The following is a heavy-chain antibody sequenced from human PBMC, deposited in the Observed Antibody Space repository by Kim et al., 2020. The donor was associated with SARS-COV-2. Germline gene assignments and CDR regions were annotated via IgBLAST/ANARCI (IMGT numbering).Heavy chain of an antibody. CDR2: ISGSGGST. CDR1: GFTFSSYA. V-gene: IGHV3-23*01. J-gene: IGHJ4*02. CDR3: AKVCKVRQQLVLRREYYFDY. Sequence: GGSLRLSCAASGFTFSSYAMSWVRQAPGKGLEWVSAISGSGGSTYYADSVKGRFTISRDNSKNTLYLQMNSLRAEDTAVYYCAKVCKVRQQLVLRREYYFDYWGQGTLVTVSS. D-gene: IGHD6-13*01.